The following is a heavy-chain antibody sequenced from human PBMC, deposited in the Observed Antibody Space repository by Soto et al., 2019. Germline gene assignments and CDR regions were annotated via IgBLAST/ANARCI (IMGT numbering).Heavy chain of an antibody. CDR1: GDSVTSNSYA. V-gene: IGHV6-1*01. J-gene: IGHJ4*02. CDR2: TYYRSKWYN. CDR3: ARGSEVAGMGN. D-gene: IGHD6-19*01. Sequence: SQTLSLTCAIAGDSVTSNSYAWNWIRQSPSRGLEWLGRTYYRSKWYNDYAVSVKSRITINPDTSKNQFSLQLNSVTPEDTAVYYCARGSEVAGMGNWGQGTLVTVSS.